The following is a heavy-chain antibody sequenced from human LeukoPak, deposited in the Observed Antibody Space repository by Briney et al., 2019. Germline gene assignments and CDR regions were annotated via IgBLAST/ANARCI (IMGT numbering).Heavy chain of an antibody. Sequence: SETLSLTCTVSGGSISSYYWGWIRQPPGKGLEWIGSIYYSGSTYYNPSLKSRVTISVDTSKNQFSLKLSSVTAADTAVYYCARAAVTTSRYFQHWGQGTLVTVSS. CDR2: IYYSGST. CDR3: ARAAVTTSRYFQH. V-gene: IGHV4-39*01. J-gene: IGHJ1*01. CDR1: GGSISSYY. D-gene: IGHD4-17*01.